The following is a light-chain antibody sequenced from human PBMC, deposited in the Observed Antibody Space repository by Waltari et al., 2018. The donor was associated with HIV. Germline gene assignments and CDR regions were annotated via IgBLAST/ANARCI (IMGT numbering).Light chain of an antibody. Sequence: SVLTQPPSKSAAPGQTVTISCAGHSSNIGANDVSWYPQLPEAAPRLIISESTKRPSVISDRFSAAKSDTTATLDIAGVQPGDEAMYFCGTRDNDLGPVILGGGTWVTVL. CDR3: GTRDNDLGPVI. V-gene: IGLV1-51*02. J-gene: IGLJ2*01. CDR1: SSNIGAND. CDR2: EST.